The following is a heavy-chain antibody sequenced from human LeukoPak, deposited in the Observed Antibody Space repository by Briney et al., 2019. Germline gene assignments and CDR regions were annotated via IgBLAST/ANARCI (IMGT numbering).Heavy chain of an antibody. J-gene: IGHJ6*03. V-gene: IGHV3-30*02. Sequence: RGSLRLSCAASGFTFSSYGMHWVRQAPGKGLEWVAFIRYDGSNKYYADSVKGRFTISRDNSKNTLYLQMNSLRAEDTAVYYCAKDLIVVVPAAPRGDYYMDVWGKGTTVTVSS. CDR3: AKDLIVVVPAAPRGDYYMDV. CDR1: GFTFSSYG. CDR2: IRYDGSNK. D-gene: IGHD2-2*01.